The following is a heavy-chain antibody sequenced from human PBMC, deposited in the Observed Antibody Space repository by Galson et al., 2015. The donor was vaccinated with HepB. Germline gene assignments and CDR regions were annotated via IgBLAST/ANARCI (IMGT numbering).Heavy chain of an antibody. J-gene: IGHJ4*02. CDR3: ARSDGSGWFFPSDY. CDR2: ISYDGSSK. CDR1: GFTFSSYW. V-gene: IGHV3-30*03. Sequence: SLRLSCAASGFTFSSYWMHWVRQAPGKGLEWVAIISYDGSSKYYADSVKGRFTISRDNSKNTLYLQMNSLRAEDTAVYYCARSDGSGWFFPSDYWGQGTLVIVSS. D-gene: IGHD6-19*01.